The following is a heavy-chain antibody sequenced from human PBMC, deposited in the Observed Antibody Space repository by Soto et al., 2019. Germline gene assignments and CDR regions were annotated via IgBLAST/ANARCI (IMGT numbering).Heavy chain of an antibody. Sequence: PSETLSLTCAVYGGSFSGYYWSWIRQPPGKGLEWIGEINHSGSTNNNPSLKSRVTISVDTSKNTLYLQMNSLRAEDTAVYYCASSEKGGTDCCPFDYWGQGALVTVSS. V-gene: IGHV4-34*01. CDR2: INHSGST. D-gene: IGHD2-21*02. J-gene: IGHJ4*02. CDR1: GGSFSGYY. CDR3: ASSEKGGTDCCPFDY.